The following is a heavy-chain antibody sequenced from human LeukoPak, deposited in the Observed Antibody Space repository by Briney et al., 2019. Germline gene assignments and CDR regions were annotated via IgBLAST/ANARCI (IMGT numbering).Heavy chain of an antibody. CDR3: ARTSMVRGVISPNFDY. D-gene: IGHD3-10*01. CDR2: INPSGGST. CDR1: GYTFTSYY. Sequence: ASVNVSCRASGYTFTSYYMHWVRQAPGQGLEWMGIINPSGGSTSYAQKFQGRVTMTRDTSTSTVYMELSSLRSEDTAVYYCARTSMVRGVISPNFDYWGQGTLVTVSS. V-gene: IGHV1-46*01. J-gene: IGHJ4*02.